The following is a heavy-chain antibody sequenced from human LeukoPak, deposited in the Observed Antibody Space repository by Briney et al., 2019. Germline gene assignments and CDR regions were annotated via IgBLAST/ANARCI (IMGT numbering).Heavy chain of an antibody. CDR3: AIQITMIVVVPYFDY. V-gene: IGHV3-11*04. CDR2: ISSSGGTI. D-gene: IGHD3-22*01. Sequence: PGGSLRLSCAASGLTLSDYYMKWIRQAPGKGLEWVAYISSSGGTIYSADSVKGRFTVSRDNAKNSLFLHMNSLRAEDTAIYYCAIQITMIVVVPYFDYWGQGTLVTVSS. J-gene: IGHJ4*02. CDR1: GLTLSDYY.